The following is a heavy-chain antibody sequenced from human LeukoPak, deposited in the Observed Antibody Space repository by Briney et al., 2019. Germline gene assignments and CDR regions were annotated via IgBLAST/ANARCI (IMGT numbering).Heavy chain of an antibody. D-gene: IGHD2-15*01. CDR2: IWYDESNK. CDR1: GLTFSSYG. Sequence: PGGSLRLSCAASGLTFSSYGTHWVRQAPGKGLGWVAIIWYDESNKYYADSLKGRFTVFRDDSKNTLYLQMISLRAEDTAVYYCARSLSIVVVVAAYWGQGTLVTVSS. J-gene: IGHJ4*02. V-gene: IGHV3-33*01. CDR3: ARSLSIVVVVAAY.